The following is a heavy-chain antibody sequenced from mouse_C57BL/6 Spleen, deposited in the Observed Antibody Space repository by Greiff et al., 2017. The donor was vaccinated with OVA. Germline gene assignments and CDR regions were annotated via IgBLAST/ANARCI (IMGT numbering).Heavy chain of an antibody. J-gene: IGHJ2*01. CDR1: GFNFKNTY. CDR2: IDPANGNT. V-gene: IGHV14-3*01. D-gene: IGHD3-3*01. CDR3: ARRTAGDSDYFDY. Sequence: VQLQQSVAELVRPGASVKLSCTASGFNFKNTYMHWVKQRPEQGLEWIGRIDPANGNTKYAAKFQGKATITADTSSNTAYLQLSSLTSEDPAIYYCARRTAGDSDYFDYWGQGTTLTVSS.